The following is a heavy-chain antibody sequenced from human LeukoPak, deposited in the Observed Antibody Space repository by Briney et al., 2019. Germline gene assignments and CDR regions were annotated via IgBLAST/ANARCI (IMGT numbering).Heavy chain of an antibody. V-gene: IGHV4-4*07. Sequence: SETLSLTCTVSGDSMNNYYWSWIRQPAGKGLEWIGRIYTSGNTNYNPSLKSRVTMSVDTSKNQFSLKLSSVTAADTAVYYCARGGYGKFDYWGQGTLVSVS. J-gene: IGHJ4*02. CDR1: GDSMNNYY. CDR2: IYTSGNT. CDR3: ARGGYGKFDY. D-gene: IGHD3-16*01.